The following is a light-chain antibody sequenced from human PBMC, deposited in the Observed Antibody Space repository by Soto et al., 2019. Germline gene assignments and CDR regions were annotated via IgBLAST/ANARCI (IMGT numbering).Light chain of an antibody. CDR1: SSDIGGYNF. CDR2: DVT. J-gene: IGLJ2*01. CDR3: ASYGGVNNLL. Sequence: QSALTQPPSASGSPGQSVTISCTGTSSDIGGYNFVSWYQQHPGNAPKLMIYDVTKRPSGVPDRFSGSKSGNTDSLTVSGLQAEDEADYYCASYGGVNNLLFGGGTKLTVL. V-gene: IGLV2-8*01.